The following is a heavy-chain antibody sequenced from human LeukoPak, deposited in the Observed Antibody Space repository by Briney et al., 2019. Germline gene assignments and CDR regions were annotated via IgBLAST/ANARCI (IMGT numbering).Heavy chain of an antibody. V-gene: IGHV3-33*01. CDR1: GFTFSSYG. Sequence: PGGSLRLSCAASGFTFSSYGTHWVRQAPGKGLEWVAVIWYDGSNKYYADSVKGRFTISRDNSKNTLYLQMNSLRAEDTAVYYCLVGDNYDYVWGSYRPPPPNAFDIWGQGTMVTVSS. D-gene: IGHD3-16*02. CDR3: LVGDNYDYVWGSYRPPPPNAFDI. J-gene: IGHJ3*02. CDR2: IWYDGSNK.